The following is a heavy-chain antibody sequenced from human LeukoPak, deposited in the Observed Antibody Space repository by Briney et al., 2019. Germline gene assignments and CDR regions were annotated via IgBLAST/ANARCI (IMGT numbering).Heavy chain of an antibody. V-gene: IGHV4-4*07. J-gene: IGHJ4*02. CDR1: GGSINDYY. D-gene: IGHD3-22*01. CDR2: IYTSGST. Sequence: PSETLSLTYTVSGGSINDYYWSWIRQPAGKGLEWIGRIYTSGSTNYNPSLKSRVTMSVDTSKNQFSLKLSSVTAADTAVYYCARDHYDSSGYYIVDYWGQGTLVTVSS. CDR3: ARDHYDSSGYYIVDY.